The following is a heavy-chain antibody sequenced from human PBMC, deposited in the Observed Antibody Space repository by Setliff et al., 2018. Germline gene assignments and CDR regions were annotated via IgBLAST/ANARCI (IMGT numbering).Heavy chain of an antibody. Sequence: ASVKVSCKTSAYSFSGYYIHWVRQAPGQGLEWMGWINTNNGGTKYAQTFQGRVTVTRDTSITTAYMELSRPTSDDTAVYYCAKTKGFGDGWFDPWGQGTLVTVS. CDR2: INTNNGGT. J-gene: IGHJ5*02. CDR1: AYSFSGYY. V-gene: IGHV1-2*02. D-gene: IGHD3-10*01. CDR3: AKTKGFGDGWFDP.